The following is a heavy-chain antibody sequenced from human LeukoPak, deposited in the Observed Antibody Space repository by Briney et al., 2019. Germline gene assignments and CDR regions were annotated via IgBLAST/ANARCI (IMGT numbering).Heavy chain of an antibody. CDR2: MYYSGIT. J-gene: IGHJ4*02. CDR3: ARHGGDILTGHTLDY. D-gene: IGHD3-9*01. V-gene: IGHV4-39*01. Sequence: SETLSLTCSVSGGSISSSTYYWAWIRQPPGKGLEWIGSMYYSGITYYNPSLKSRVTISVDTSKNQFSLKLSSVTAADTAVYYCARHGGDILTGHTLDYWGQGTLVTVSS. CDR1: GGSISSSTYY.